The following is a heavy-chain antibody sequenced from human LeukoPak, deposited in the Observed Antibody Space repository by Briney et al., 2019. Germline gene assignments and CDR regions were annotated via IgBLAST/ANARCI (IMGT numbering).Heavy chain of an antibody. Sequence: PSETLSLTCTVSGGSISSGGYYWSWIRQHPGTGLEWIGYIYYSGSTYYNPSLKSRVTISVDTSKNQFSLKLSSVTAADTAVYYCARSPQPHYDILTGYGSVRFDPWGQGTLVTVSS. J-gene: IGHJ5*02. CDR2: IYYSGST. D-gene: IGHD3-9*01. CDR3: ARSPQPHYDILTGYGSVRFDP. V-gene: IGHV4-31*03. CDR1: GGSISSGGYY.